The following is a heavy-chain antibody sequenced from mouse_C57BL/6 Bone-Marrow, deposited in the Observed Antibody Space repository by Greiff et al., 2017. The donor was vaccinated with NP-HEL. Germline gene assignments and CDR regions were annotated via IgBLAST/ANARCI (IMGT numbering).Heavy chain of an antibody. J-gene: IGHJ4*01. CDR1: GFSLTSYG. CDR2: IWSGGST. CDR3: ARNAYYSNLRAMDY. V-gene: IGHV2-2*01. D-gene: IGHD2-5*01. Sequence: VKLMESGPGLVQPSQSLSITCTVSGFSLTSYGVHWVRQSPGKGLEWLGVIWSGGSTDYNAAFISRLSISKDNSKSQVFFKMNSLQADDTAIYYCARNAYYSNLRAMDYWGQGTSVTVSS.